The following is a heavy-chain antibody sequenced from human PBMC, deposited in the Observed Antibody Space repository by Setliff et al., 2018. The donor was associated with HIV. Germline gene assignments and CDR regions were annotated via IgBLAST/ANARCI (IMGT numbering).Heavy chain of an antibody. CDR3: EAATVGETGYYGIDV. CDR1: GASITSHY. Sequence: PSETLSLTCTVSGASITSHYWSWVRQSPGKGLEWIGEIYHSGSTHYNPSLQSRVTISVDKSKSQFSLKLNSVTAADTAVYYCEAATVGETGYYGIDVWGPGTTVTVSS. D-gene: IGHD1-26*01. V-gene: IGHV4-4*02. CDR2: IYHSGST. J-gene: IGHJ6*02.